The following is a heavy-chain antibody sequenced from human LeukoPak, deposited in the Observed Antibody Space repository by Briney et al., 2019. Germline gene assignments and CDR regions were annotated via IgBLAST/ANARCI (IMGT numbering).Heavy chain of an antibody. J-gene: IGHJ3*02. CDR1: GFTFSSYW. Sequence: GGSLRLSCAASGFTFSSYWMSWLRQAPGKGLEWVANIKQGGSEKYYVNSVKGRFTISRDNAKNSLYLQMNSLRAEDTAVYYCARKPYYYDSSGYYLDAFDIWGQGTMVTVSS. V-gene: IGHV3-7*01. CDR3: ARKPYYYDSSGYYLDAFDI. CDR2: IKQGGSEK. D-gene: IGHD3-22*01.